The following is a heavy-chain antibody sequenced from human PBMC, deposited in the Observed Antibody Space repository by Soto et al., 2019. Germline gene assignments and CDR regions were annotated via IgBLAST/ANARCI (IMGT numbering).Heavy chain of an antibody. Sequence: PSETLSLTCTVSGGSISSGDYYWSWIRQPPGKGLEWIGYIYYSGSTYYNPSLKSRVTISVDTSKNQFSLKLSSVTAADTAVYYCARAQGYDFWSAKIYFDYWGQGTLVTVSS. V-gene: IGHV4-30-4*01. D-gene: IGHD3-3*01. CDR1: GGSISSGDYY. CDR2: IYYSGST. CDR3: ARAQGYDFWSAKIYFDY. J-gene: IGHJ4*02.